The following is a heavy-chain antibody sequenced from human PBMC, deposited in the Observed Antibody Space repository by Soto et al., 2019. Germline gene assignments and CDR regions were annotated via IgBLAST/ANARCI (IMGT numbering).Heavy chain of an antibody. CDR2: MGYNGFT. CDR1: GGPMNNYY. CDR3: ARQGFGELHGLVDV. D-gene: IGHD3-10*01. V-gene: IGHV4-59*08. Sequence: QVQLQESGPGLVKPSETLSLTCTISGGPMNNYYCSWFRQPRGQGLEWIGYMGYNGFTRYNPSLRSRVDISLDTAKNQFSLHLSSVTAADTALYYCARQGFGELHGLVDVWGQGITVTVSS. J-gene: IGHJ6*02.